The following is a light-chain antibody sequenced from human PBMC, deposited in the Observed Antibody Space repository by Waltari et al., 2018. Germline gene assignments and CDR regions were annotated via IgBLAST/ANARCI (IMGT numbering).Light chain of an antibody. V-gene: IGKV3-20*01. CDR2: DAS. CDR3: QQYGNSADT. CDR1: QSVSSNY. J-gene: IGKJ4*01. Sequence: EIVLTQSPGTLSLSPGERATLSCRASQSVSSNYLAWYQQRPGQAPRLLVYDASKRAAGIADRFSGSGSGTDFTLTISRLEPEDFAVFYCQQYGNSADTFGGGTKVEIK.